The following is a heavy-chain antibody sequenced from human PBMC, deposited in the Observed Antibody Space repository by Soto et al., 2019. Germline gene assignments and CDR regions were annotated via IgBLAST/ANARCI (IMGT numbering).Heavy chain of an antibody. D-gene: IGHD4-17*01. J-gene: IGHJ5*02. CDR2: INHSGST. Sequence: PSETLSLTCAVYGGSFSGYYWSWIRQPPGKGLEWIGEINHSGSTNYNPSLKSRVTISVDTSKNQFSLKLSSVTAADTAVYYCARALRAVTMYNWFDPWGQGTLVTVSS. V-gene: IGHV4-34*01. CDR1: GGSFSGYY. CDR3: ARALRAVTMYNWFDP.